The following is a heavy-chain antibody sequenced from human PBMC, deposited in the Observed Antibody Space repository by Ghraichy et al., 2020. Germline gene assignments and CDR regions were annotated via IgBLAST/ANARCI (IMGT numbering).Heavy chain of an antibody. CDR1: GFTFSRYW. Sequence: GGSLRLSCTISGFTFSRYWMNWVRQTPGKGLEFVANIKADGSEKYYVDSVKGPFTVSRDNARNSLYLKMNSLRVEDAAIYYCARSTTIFGLCDFWGRGTQVTVSS. CDR2: IKADGSEK. D-gene: IGHD3-3*01. J-gene: IGHJ4*02. V-gene: IGHV3-7*01. CDR3: ARSTTIFGLCDF.